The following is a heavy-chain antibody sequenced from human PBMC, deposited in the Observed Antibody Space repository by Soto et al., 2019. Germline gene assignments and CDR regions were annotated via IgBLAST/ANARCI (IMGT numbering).Heavy chain of an antibody. J-gene: IGHJ4*02. CDR3: ARTHDANAAGAFVC. D-gene: IGHD2-8*01. V-gene: IGHV3-30*13. Sequence: QVQLVESGGGVVQPGRSLRLSCAASGFTFSSYGMHWLRQAPGKGLECVALISFDGGDKHYADSVKGRFSISRDNVKNRLYLQMNRLRAEDSGVCYCARTHDANAAGAFVCWGLGTLVTVSS. CDR2: ISFDGGDK. CDR1: GFTFSSYG.